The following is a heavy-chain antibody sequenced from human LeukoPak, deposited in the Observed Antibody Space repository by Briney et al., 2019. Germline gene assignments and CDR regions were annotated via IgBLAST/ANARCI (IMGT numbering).Heavy chain of an antibody. Sequence: SETLSLTCAVYDGSFSNYYWTWIRQSPGKGLEWIGEINHSGSTNYNPSLKSRVTISVDTSKNQFSLNLSSVTAADTAVYYCARIRCSTCAFDYWGQGALVTVSS. D-gene: IGHD2-15*01. CDR3: ARIRCSTCAFDY. CDR2: INHSGST. V-gene: IGHV4-34*01. J-gene: IGHJ4*02. CDR1: DGSFSNYY.